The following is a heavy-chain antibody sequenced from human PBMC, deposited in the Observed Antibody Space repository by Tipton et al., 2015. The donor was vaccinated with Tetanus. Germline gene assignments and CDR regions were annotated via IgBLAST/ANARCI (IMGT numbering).Heavy chain of an antibody. CDR3: ARGLGSMLAPGGSIDS. J-gene: IGHJ5*01. CDR2: IYYNGNT. V-gene: IGHV4-39*01. Sequence: TLSLTCTVSSGSVSSSLYCWAWVRQSPGRGLEWIGTIYYNGNTYYNPSLKSRVTISVDTSKNQFSLKLTSVTAADTAVYYCARGLGSMLAPGGSIDSWGQGTLVTVSS. D-gene: IGHD2-8*01. CDR1: SGSVSSSLYC.